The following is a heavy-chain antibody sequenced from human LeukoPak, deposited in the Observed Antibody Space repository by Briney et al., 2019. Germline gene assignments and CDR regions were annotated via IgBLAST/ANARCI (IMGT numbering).Heavy chain of an antibody. D-gene: IGHD2-2*01. CDR1: GFTFSRYA. J-gene: IGHJ5*02. Sequence: GGSLRLSCAASGFTFSRYALHWVRQAPGTGLEWVSGISGNSGSTYYADSVKGRFTISRDNSKNTLYLQMNSLRAEDTAVYYCAKDLIVVPAAGGWFDTWGQGTLVTVSS. CDR3: AKDLIVVPAAGGWFDT. V-gene: IGHV3-23*01. CDR2: ISGNSGST.